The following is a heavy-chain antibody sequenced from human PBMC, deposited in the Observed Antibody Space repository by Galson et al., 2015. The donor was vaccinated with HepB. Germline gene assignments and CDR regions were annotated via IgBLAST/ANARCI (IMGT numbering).Heavy chain of an antibody. J-gene: IGHJ4*02. D-gene: IGHD3-9*01. CDR2: IYYHGNT. Sequence: SETLSLTCTVSGGSINSSNYYWGWIRQPPEKGLEWIGGIYYHGNTYYNPSLKSRVTFSVDTSKNQFSLKLTSVTAADTAVYFCARGRDWAKTAYWGQGTLVPVSS. CDR1: GGSINSSNYY. CDR3: ARGRDWAKTAY. V-gene: IGHV4-39*01.